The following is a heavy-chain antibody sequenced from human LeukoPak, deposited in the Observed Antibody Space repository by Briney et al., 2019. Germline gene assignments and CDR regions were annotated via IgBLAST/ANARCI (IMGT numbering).Heavy chain of an antibody. Sequence: ASVKVSCKASGYTFTNYGIIWVRQAPGQGLEWMGWISTDSQNTNYIRKVQGRVTVTTDTSTSTAYMELRNLSSDDTAVYYCARTMTTMTTHGELDLWGQGTLVTVSS. CDR2: ISTDSQNT. CDR3: ARTMTTMTTHGELDL. J-gene: IGHJ4*02. V-gene: IGHV1-18*01. D-gene: IGHD4-17*01. CDR1: GYTFTNYG.